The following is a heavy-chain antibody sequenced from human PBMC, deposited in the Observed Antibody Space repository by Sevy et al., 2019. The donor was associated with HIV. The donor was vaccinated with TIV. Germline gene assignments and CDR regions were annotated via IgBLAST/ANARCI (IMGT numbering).Heavy chain of an antibody. CDR2: INAGNGNT. CDR3: AGVRCSSTSCTEGGY. CDR1: GYTFTNYA. Sequence: ASVKFSCKASGYTFTNYAMHWVRQAPGQRRAWMGWINAGNGNTKYSQKFQGRLTITRDTSARTAYMELSSLRSEDAAVYYCAGVRCSSTSCTEGGYWGQGTLVTVSS. V-gene: IGHV1-3*01. J-gene: IGHJ4*02. D-gene: IGHD2-2*01.